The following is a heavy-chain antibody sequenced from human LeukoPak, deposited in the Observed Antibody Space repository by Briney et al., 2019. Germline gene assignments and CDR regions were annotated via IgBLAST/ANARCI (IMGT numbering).Heavy chain of an antibody. V-gene: IGHV4-59*01. D-gene: IGHD3-16*01. CDR1: GGSISSYY. CDR2: IYYSGYT. CDR3: ARETSQKGAHYMDI. Sequence: SETLSLTCTVSGGSISSYYWSWIRQPPGKGLKLIGNIYYSGYTTYSPSLRSRVTISVDTSKNQFSLKLSSVTAADTAVYYCARETSQKGAHYMDIWGKGTTITISS. J-gene: IGHJ6*03.